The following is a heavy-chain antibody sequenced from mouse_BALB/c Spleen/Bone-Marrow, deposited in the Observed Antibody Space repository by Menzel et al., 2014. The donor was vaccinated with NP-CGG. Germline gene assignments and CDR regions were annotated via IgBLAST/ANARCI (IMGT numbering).Heavy chain of an antibody. D-gene: IGHD4-1*02. Sequence: EVQGVESGGGLVQPGGSRKLSCAASGFTFSDYRMAWVRQAPGKGPEWVAFISNLAYSIHYADTVTGRFNISRENAKNTLYREMSRLRSEDTAMYDWARDQGQLVRDWVAYWGQGTLGTGSA. CDR3: ARDQGQLVRDWVAY. CDR1: GFTFSDYR. J-gene: IGHJ3*01. V-gene: IGHV5-15*02. CDR2: ISNLAYSI.